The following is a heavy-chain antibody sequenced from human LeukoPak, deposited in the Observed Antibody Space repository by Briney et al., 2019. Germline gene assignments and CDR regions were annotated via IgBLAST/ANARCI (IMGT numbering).Heavy chain of an antibody. CDR3: ARDRGYCTNGVCYYFDY. Sequence: ASVKVSCKASGYTFTGYYMHWVRQAPGQGLEWMGRINPNSGGTNYAQKLQGRVTMTTDTSTSTAYMELRSLRSDDTAVYYCARDRGYCTNGVCYYFDYWGQGTLVTVSS. CDR2: INPNSGGT. D-gene: IGHD2-8*01. V-gene: IGHV1-2*06. J-gene: IGHJ4*02. CDR1: GYTFTGYY.